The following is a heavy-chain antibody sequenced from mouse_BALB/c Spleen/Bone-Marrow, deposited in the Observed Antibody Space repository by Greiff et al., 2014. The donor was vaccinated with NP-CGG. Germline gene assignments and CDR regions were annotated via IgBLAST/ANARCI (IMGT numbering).Heavy chain of an antibody. J-gene: IGHJ3*01. V-gene: IGHV14-3*02. CDR1: GFNIKDTY. D-gene: IGHD2-12*01. CDR3: ASYSYGDGSLAY. CDR2: IDPANGNT. Sequence: EVKLEESGAELVKPGASVKLSCTASGFNIKDTYMHWVKQRPEQGLEWIGRIDPANGNTKYDPKFQGKATITADTSSNTAYLQLRSLTSEDTALFTCASYSYGDGSLAYGGQGTLVTVSA.